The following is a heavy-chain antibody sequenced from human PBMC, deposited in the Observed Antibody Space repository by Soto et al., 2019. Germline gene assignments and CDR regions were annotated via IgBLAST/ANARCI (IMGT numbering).Heavy chain of an antibody. D-gene: IGHD2-15*01. CDR2: ISGSGGST. Sequence: LRLSCAASGFTFSSYAMSWVRQAPGKGLEWVSAISGSGGSTYYADSVKGRFTISRDNSKNTLYLQMNSLRAEDTAVYYCAKAREGGSHPFDSWGQGTLVTVSS. V-gene: IGHV3-23*01. CDR1: GFTFSSYA. CDR3: AKAREGGSHPFDS. J-gene: IGHJ4*02.